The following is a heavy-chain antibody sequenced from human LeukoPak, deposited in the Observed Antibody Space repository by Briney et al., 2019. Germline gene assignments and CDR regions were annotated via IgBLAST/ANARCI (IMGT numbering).Heavy chain of an antibody. CDR2: IIPMFGTA. Sequence: SVKVSCKASGGTFSSYAISWVRQAPGQGLEWMGGIIPMFGTANYAQKFQGRVTITADKSTGTAYMELSSLRSEDTAVYYCARDVRGAAQYNDAFHIWGQGTMVTVSS. D-gene: IGHD6-13*01. J-gene: IGHJ3*02. V-gene: IGHV1-69*06. CDR1: GGTFSSYA. CDR3: ARDVRGAAQYNDAFHI.